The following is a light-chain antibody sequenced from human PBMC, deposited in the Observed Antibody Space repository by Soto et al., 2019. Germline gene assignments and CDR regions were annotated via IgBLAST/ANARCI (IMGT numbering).Light chain of an antibody. Sequence: QSALTQPASVSGSPGQSITISCTGTSSDIGGYNYVSWYQQHPGKVPKLMIYEVNERPSGVSNRFSGSKSGNTASLTISGLQAEDEADYYCCSYARPTFYAFATGTKVTVL. J-gene: IGLJ1*01. V-gene: IGLV2-14*01. CDR3: CSYARPTFYA. CDR1: SSDIGGYNY. CDR2: EVN.